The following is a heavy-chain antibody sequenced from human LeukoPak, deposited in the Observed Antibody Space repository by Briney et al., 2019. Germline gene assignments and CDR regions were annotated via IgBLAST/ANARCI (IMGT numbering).Heavy chain of an antibody. CDR3: ACYRYSGSYSIFDY. CDR1: GYTFTDYY. CDR2: INPNSGGT. Sequence: ASVKVSCKASGYTFTDYYIHWVRQAPGQGLEWVGWINPNSGGTNYAQQFRGRVTMTRDTSISTAYMELSRLTSDDTAVYYCACYRYSGSYSIFDYWGQGTLVTVSS. V-gene: IGHV1-2*02. D-gene: IGHD1-26*01. J-gene: IGHJ4*02.